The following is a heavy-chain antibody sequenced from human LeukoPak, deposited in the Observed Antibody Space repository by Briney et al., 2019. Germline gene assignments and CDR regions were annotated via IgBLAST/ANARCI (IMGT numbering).Heavy chain of an antibody. CDR3: ARVGSYYDIHRFDP. V-gene: IGHV4-59*01. Sequence: SETPSLTCTVSGGSISSYYWSWIRQPPGKGLEWIGYIYYSGSTNYNPSLKSRVTISVDTSKNQFSLKLSSVTAADTAVYYCARVGSYYDIHRFDPWGQGTLVTVSS. D-gene: IGHD3-22*01. CDR1: GGSISSYY. J-gene: IGHJ5*02. CDR2: IYYSGST.